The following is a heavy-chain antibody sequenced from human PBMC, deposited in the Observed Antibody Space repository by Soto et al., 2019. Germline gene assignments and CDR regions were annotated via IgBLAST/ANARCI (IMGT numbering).Heavy chain of an antibody. CDR2: IYHSGHS. CDR1: AGSITSYY. V-gene: IGHV4-59*01. J-gene: IGHJ4*02. CDR3: AREGGGGTIAFNY. Sequence: PSETLSLTCTVSAGSITSYYWSWIRQSPGKGLEWIGYIYHSGHSNYNPSLKSRVTMSVDTPKSQFSLKLLSMTAADTAVYYGAREGGGGTIAFNYWGQGTKVTVSS. D-gene: IGHD2-21*01.